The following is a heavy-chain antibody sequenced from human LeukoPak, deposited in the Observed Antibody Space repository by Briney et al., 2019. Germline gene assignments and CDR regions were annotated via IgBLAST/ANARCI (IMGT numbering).Heavy chain of an antibody. V-gene: IGHV4-59*01. CDR3: ARLVNGDLPD. D-gene: IGHD2-8*01. J-gene: IGHJ4*02. CDR2: IYYSGST. CDR1: GGSLSSYY. Sequence: SETLSLTRTVSGGSLSSYYWGWVRQPPGKGLEWIGYIYYSGSTNYNPSLKSRVTISVDTSKNQFSLKLSSVTAADTAVYYCARLVNGDLPDWGQGTLVTVSS.